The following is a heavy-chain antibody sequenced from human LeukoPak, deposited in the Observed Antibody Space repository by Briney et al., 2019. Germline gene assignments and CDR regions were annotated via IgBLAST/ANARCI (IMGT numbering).Heavy chain of an antibody. Sequence: SETLSLTCGVSGGSISSGGYSWSWIRQPPGKGLEWIGYIYYSGYTFYNPSLKSRVTISIDTSKNQFSLKLSSVTAADTAVYYCARQAASWFDPWGQGTLVTVSS. CDR1: GGSISSGGYS. D-gene: IGHD6-13*01. J-gene: IGHJ5*02. V-gene: IGHV4-30-4*07. CDR2: IYYSGYT. CDR3: ARQAASWFDP.